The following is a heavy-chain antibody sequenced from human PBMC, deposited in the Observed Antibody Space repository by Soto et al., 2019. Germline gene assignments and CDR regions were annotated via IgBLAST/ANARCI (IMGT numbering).Heavy chain of an antibody. D-gene: IGHD2-21*01. CDR2: IYGSGGGI. Sequence: EVQLLESGGGLVQPGGSLRLSCTASGLPHSRFAMMWVRQAPGKGLECVSGIYGSGGGIEYADSVKGRFTISRDNSKNTGYLQMTDLRADDTALYYCAKDAVYNDGLWLMDHWGQGTQVTVSS. CDR3: AKDAVYNDGLWLMDH. CDR1: GLPHSRFA. V-gene: IGHV3-23*01. J-gene: IGHJ4*02.